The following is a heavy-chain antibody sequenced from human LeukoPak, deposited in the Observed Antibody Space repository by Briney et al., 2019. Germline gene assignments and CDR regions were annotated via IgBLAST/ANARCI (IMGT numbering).Heavy chain of an antibody. CDR1: GFAFGDYA. J-gene: IGHJ4*02. D-gene: IGHD3-3*01. Sequence: PGGSLRLSCTTSGFAFGDYAMSWVRQAPGKGLEWVGFIRSKAYGGTTEYAASVKDRFIISRDDSKSAAYLQMNSLKTEDTGVYYCTKSAGVLEWLRYFDYWGQGTLVTVSS. CDR3: TKSAGVLEWLRYFDY. CDR2: IRSKAYGGTT. V-gene: IGHV3-49*04.